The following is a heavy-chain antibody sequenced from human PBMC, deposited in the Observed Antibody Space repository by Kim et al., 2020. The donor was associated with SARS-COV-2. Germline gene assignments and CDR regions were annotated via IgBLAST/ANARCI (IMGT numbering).Heavy chain of an antibody. V-gene: IGHV1-8*01. CDR3: ARNSVVSRYLDY. Sequence: ASVKVSCKASGYTFTSYDINWVRQASGQGLEWMGWMNPNSGNTGSAQKFQGRVTMTRNTSTSTAYMELSSLRPEDTAVYYCARNSVVSRYLDYWGQETLVTVSS. J-gene: IGHJ4*02. CDR1: GYTFTSYD. D-gene: IGHD2-15*01. CDR2: MNPNSGNT.